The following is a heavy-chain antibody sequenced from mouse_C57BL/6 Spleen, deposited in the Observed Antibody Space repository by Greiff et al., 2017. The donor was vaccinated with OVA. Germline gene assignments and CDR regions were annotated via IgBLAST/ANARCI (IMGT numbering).Heavy chain of an antibody. CDR3: ARNYDYHWYFDV. D-gene: IGHD2-4*01. Sequence: QVQLKESGPGLVQPSQSLSITCTVSGFSLTSYGVHWVRQSPGKGLAWLGVIWSGGSTDYNAAVISRLSISKDNSKSQVFFKMNMLQADDTAIYYCARNYDYHWYFDVWGTGTTVTVSS. CDR2: IWSGGST. J-gene: IGHJ1*03. CDR1: GFSLTSYG. V-gene: IGHV2-2*01.